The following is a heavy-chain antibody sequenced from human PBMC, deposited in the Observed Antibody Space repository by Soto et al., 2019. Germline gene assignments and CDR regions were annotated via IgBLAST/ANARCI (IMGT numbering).Heavy chain of an antibody. CDR2: INHSGST. J-gene: IGHJ4*01. CDR1: GGSFSGYY. D-gene: IGHD2-15*01. Sequence: SETLSLTCAVYGGSFSGYYWSWIRQPPGKGLEWIGEINHSGSTNYNPSLKSRVTISVDTSKNQFSLKLSSVTAADSSVYYCARRRLLYSSGGRCETYFGYWGHGPLVSVSS. CDR3: ARRRLLYSSGGRCETYFGY. V-gene: IGHV4-34*01.